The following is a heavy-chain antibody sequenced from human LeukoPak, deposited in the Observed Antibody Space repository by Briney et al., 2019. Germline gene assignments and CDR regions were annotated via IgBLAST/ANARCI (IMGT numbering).Heavy chain of an antibody. Sequence: GGSLRLSCAASGFTFSSYAMSWVRQAPGKGLEWVSVISASASTTYSADSVKGRFTISRDNSKNTLYLQMNSLRADDTAIYYCARNSAMYNNSPLDYWGQGTLVTVSS. CDR2: ISASASTT. D-gene: IGHD6-13*01. CDR3: ARNSAMYNNSPLDY. CDR1: GFTFSSYA. V-gene: IGHV3-23*01. J-gene: IGHJ4*02.